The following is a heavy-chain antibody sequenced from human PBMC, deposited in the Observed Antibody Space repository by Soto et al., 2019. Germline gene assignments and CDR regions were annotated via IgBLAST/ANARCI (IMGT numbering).Heavy chain of an antibody. D-gene: IGHD2-15*01. CDR3: ARKRCRSGDPHCYYYGMDV. CDR2: IIPIFGTA. CDR1: GGTFSSYA. V-gene: IGHV1-69*12. J-gene: IGHJ6*02. Sequence: QVQLVQSGAEVKKPGSSVKVSCKASGGTFSSYAISWVRQAPGQGLEWMGGIIPIFGTANYAQKFQGRVTITADESTSTAYMELSSLRSEDTAVYYCARKRCRSGDPHCYYYGMDVWGQGTTVTVSS.